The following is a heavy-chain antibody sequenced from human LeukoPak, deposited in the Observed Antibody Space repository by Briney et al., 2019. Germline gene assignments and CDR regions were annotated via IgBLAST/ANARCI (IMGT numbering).Heavy chain of an antibody. CDR3: AKRFCGKGPCYYFDF. CDR1: GFTFSDYV. V-gene: IGHV3-23*01. D-gene: IGHD2-21*01. CDR2: ISGAGRST. Sequence: GASLRLSCAASGFTFSDYVMTWVRQAPGKGLEWVSVISGAGRSTYYADSVRGRFIISRDNSKNTLYLQMSSLRSEDTAVYYCAKRFCGKGPCYYFDFWGQGTLVTVSS. J-gene: IGHJ4*02.